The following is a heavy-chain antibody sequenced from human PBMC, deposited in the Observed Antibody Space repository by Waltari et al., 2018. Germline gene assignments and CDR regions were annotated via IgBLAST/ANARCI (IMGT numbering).Heavy chain of an antibody. J-gene: IGHJ4*02. CDR1: GGSISSHY. V-gene: IGHV4-59*11. Sequence: QVQLQESGPGLVKPSETLSLTCTVSGGSISSHYWSWIRQPPGKGLEWLGYIYYSGSTNYNPSLKSRVTRAVDTSKNQFSLNLSSVTVADTAVYYCASEVGATPYFDYWGQGTLVTVSS. CDR3: ASEVGATPYFDY. D-gene: IGHD1-26*01. CDR2: IYYSGST.